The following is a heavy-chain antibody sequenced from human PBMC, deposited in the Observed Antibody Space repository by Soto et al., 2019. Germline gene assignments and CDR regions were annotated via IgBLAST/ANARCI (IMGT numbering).Heavy chain of an antibody. CDR3: VREAPCSNGVCQFDY. CDR2: ISSSGSTI. D-gene: IGHD2-8*01. J-gene: IGHJ4*02. CDR1: GFTFSPYE. Sequence: GGSLRLSCAASGFTFSPYEMSWVRQAPGKGLEWISYISSSGSTIHYADSVKGRFSISRDNAKKSLFLQMNSLRAEDTAVYYCVREAPCSNGVCQFDYWGRGTLVTVSS. V-gene: IGHV3-48*03.